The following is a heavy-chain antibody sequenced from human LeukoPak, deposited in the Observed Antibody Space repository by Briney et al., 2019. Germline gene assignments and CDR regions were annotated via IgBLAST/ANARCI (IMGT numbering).Heavy chain of an antibody. CDR3: VRDSDHAPDY. CDR2: INVYNGHT. Sequence: ASVKVSCKTSGYIFTNYGVSWVRQAPGQGLEWMGWINVYNGHTIYAQEFQDRVTLTTDTSTSTAHMDLRSLRSDDTAVYYCVRDSDHAPDYWGQGTLVTASS. D-gene: IGHD3-10*01. J-gene: IGHJ4*02. CDR1: GYIFTNYG. V-gene: IGHV1-18*01.